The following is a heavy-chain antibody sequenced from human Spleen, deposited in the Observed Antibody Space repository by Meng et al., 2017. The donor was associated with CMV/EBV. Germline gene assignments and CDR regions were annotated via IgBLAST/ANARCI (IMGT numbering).Heavy chain of an antibody. V-gene: IGHV4-39*07. Sequence: SETLSLTCTVSGGSISSRSYYWGWVRQPPGKGLEWIGSIYYSGSTYYNPSLKSRVTISVDTSKNQFSLRLSSVTAADTAVYYCAREAYTMGWFDPWGQGTLVTVSS. CDR2: IYYSGST. D-gene: IGHD2-21*01. CDR1: GGSISSRSYY. J-gene: IGHJ5*02. CDR3: AREAYTMGWFDP.